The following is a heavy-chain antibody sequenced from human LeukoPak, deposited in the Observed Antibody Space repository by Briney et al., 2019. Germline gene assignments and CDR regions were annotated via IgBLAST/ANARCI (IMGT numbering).Heavy chain of an antibody. J-gene: IGHJ3*02. CDR1: GGTFSSYA. CDR3: ARVGDSGSSGAFDI. D-gene: IGHD1-26*01. Sequence: SVKVSCKASGGTFSSYAISWVRQAPGQGLEWMGGIIPIFGTANYAQKFQGRVTITADESTSTAYMELSSLRSEDTAVYYCARVGDSGSSGAFDIWGQGTMVTVSS. V-gene: IGHV1-69*13. CDR2: IIPIFGTA.